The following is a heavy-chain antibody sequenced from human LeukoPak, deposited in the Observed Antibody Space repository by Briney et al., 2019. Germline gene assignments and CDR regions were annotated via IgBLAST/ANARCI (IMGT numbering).Heavy chain of an antibody. CDR1: GFTFSSYE. CDR2: ISSSGSTI. J-gene: IGHJ4*02. D-gene: IGHD3-22*01. CDR3: ARAHYYDSSGLDF. Sequence: GGSLRLSCAASGFTFSSYEMNWVRQAPGKGLEWVSYISSSGSTIYYADSLKGRFTISRDNAKNSLYLQMNSLRAEDTAVYYCARAHYYDSSGLDFWGQGTLVTVPS. V-gene: IGHV3-48*03.